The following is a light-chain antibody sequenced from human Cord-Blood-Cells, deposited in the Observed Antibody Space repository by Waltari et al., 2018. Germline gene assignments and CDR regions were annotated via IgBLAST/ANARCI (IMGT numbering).Light chain of an antibody. CDR3: QQYNSYSRT. J-gene: IGKJ1*01. V-gene: IGKV1-5*03. CDR2: KAS. Sequence: DIQMTQSPSTLSASVGDRVTITCRASQSISSWLAWYQQKPGKAPNPLIYKASSLESGVPSRFSGSGSETEFTLTISSLQPDDCATYYCQQYNSYSRTFGQGTKVEIK. CDR1: QSISSW.